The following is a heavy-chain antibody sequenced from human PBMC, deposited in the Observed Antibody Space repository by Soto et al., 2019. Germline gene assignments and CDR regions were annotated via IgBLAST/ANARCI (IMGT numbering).Heavy chain of an antibody. CDR1: GFYFSLHH. Sequence: PGGSLRLSCSVSGFYFSLHHMHWVRQSPGKGLHWVAIISSDGTYTNYADSVKGRFTISRDNSKNTLYLHMNSLRFDDADLYYCARDWTGYVSAYFPAYWGQGTLVTVSS. CDR2: ISSDGTYT. D-gene: IGHD5-12*01. J-gene: IGHJ4*02. CDR3: ARDWTGYVSAYFPAY. V-gene: IGHV3-30*01.